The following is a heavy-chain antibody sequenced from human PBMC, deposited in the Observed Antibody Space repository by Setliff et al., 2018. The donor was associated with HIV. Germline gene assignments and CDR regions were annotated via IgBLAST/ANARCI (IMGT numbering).Heavy chain of an antibody. CDR3: ARVSRSGWFFDW. D-gene: IGHD6-19*01. J-gene: IGHJ4*02. CDR1: GYTFTTSG. Sequence: ASVKVSCKTSGYTFTTSGISWVRQAPGQGLEWMGWINIYSGNTNYAQKFQGRVTMTTDTSTSTAYMVLRSLRSDDTAIYYCARVSRSGWFFDWWGQGSLVTVSS. CDR2: INIYSGNT. V-gene: IGHV1-18*01.